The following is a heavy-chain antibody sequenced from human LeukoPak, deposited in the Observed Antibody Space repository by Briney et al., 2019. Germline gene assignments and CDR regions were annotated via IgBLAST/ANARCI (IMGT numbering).Heavy chain of an antibody. J-gene: IGHJ6*03. CDR2: ICGGGGST. CDR1: GFTFSSYA. V-gene: IGHV3-23*01. D-gene: IGHD1-26*01. Sequence: GGSLRLSCAASGFTFSSYAMSWVRQAPGEGLEWVSAICGGGGSTYYADSVKGRFTISRDNTKSTLYLQMNSLRAEDTAVYYCAKGKNSGSYYLNYYMDVWGKGTTVTISS. CDR3: AKGKNSGSYYLNYYMDV.